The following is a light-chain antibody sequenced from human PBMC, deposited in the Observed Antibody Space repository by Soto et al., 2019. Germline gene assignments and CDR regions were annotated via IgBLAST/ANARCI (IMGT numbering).Light chain of an antibody. CDR3: QQYYSSPPT. CDR1: QSLLYSSNNKNY. Sequence: DIVMTQSPDSLAVSLGERATINCKSSQSLLYSSNNKNYLAWYQQKPGQPPKLLIYWASTRESGVPDRFSGSGSGTVFTLTISSLQAEDGAVYYCQQYYSSPPTFGGGTKVEIK. J-gene: IGKJ4*01. CDR2: WAS. V-gene: IGKV4-1*01.